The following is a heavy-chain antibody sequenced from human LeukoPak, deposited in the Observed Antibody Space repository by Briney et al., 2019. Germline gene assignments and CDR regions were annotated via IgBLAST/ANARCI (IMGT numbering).Heavy chain of an antibody. CDR3: ARDGATGVFEY. D-gene: IGHD4/OR15-4a*01. V-gene: IGHV4-31*03. CDR1: GGSIRSAGYS. Sequence: PSETLSLTCTVSGGSIRSAGYSWYWIRQHPGKGLEWIGHIYYSGSTSYNPSLKSRVTISVDTSQNQFSLNLTSVTAADTAVYYCARDGATGVFEYWGQGTLVTVSS. J-gene: IGHJ4*02. CDR2: IYYSGST.